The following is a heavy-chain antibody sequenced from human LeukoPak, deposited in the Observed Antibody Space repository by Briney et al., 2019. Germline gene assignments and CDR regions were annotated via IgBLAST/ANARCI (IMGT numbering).Heavy chain of an antibody. CDR3: ATFSPISGSGFEY. D-gene: IGHD5-12*01. Sequence: GSLRLSCAASGFTFSSYGMNWVRQVPGKGLEWIGEMFHSGTTNYNPSLKSRVTMSLDKSKNQFSLKLTSVTAADTAVYYCATFSPISGSGFEYWGQGTLVTVSS. J-gene: IGHJ4*02. CDR1: GFTFSSYGM. CDR2: MFHSGTT. V-gene: IGHV4-4*02.